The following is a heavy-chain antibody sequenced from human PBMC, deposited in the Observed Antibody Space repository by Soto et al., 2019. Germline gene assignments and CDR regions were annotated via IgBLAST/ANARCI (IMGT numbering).Heavy chain of an antibody. CDR2: IFRGGST. CDR3: AGGGAQVATNIQSYYYGMDV. CDR1: GFTVSSNF. D-gene: IGHD2-8*01. J-gene: IGHJ6*02. V-gene: IGHV3-53*01. Sequence: GVSLRLSCAASGFTVSSNFMSWVRQAPGKGLEWVSVIFRGGSTYYSASVKGRFTISRDNSKNTLYLQMNSLRAEDTAVYYCAGGGAQVATNIQSYYYGMDVRGQGPTVTVS.